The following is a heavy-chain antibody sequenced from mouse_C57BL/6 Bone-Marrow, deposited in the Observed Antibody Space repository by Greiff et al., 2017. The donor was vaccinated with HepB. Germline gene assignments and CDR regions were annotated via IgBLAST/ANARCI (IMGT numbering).Heavy chain of an antibody. J-gene: IGHJ1*03. CDR1: GFTFSDYG. V-gene: IGHV5-17*01. CDR3: ARGFITTGYFDV. Sequence: EVKVVESGGGLVKPGGSLKLSCAASGFTFSDYGMHWVRQAPEKGLEWVAYISSGSSTIYYADTVKGRFTISRDNAKNTLFLQMTSLRSEDTAMYYCARGFITTGYFDVWGTGTTVTVSS. CDR2: ISSGSSTI. D-gene: IGHD1-1*01.